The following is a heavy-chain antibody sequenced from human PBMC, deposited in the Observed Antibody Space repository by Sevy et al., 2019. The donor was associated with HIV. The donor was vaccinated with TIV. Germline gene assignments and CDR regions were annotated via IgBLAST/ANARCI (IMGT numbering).Heavy chain of an antibody. V-gene: IGHV3-33*01. CDR3: ARGGYYYDNAAYYALDS. CDR1: GFTFSNYA. D-gene: IGHD3-22*01. J-gene: IGHJ4*02. CDR2: IWSDGRFE. Sequence: GGSLRLSCAATGFTFSNYAMHWVRQTPGKGLEWVAIIWSDGRFENHEDSVKGRFTISRDNSKNTLYLQMNNVRVEDTAVYYCARGGYYYDNAAYYALDSWGQGTLVTVSS.